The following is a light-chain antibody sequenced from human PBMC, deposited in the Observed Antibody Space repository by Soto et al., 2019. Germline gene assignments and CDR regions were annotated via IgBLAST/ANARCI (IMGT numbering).Light chain of an antibody. Sequence: QLTQSPSTLSASVGDRVTITCRASQNIGKWLAWYQQKPGKAPNLLISDASRLESGVPSRFRGRGSGTNFTLAISSLQPDDFATYYCHQYDSDRTFSQGTKVDIK. CDR2: DAS. J-gene: IGKJ1*01. CDR1: QNIGKW. CDR3: HQYDSDRT. V-gene: IGKV1-5*01.